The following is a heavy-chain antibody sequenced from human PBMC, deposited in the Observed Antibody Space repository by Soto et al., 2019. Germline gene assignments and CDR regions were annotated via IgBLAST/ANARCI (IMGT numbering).Heavy chain of an antibody. Sequence: PSETLSLTCTVSGGSISSGGYYWSWIRQHPGKGLEWIGYIYYSGSTYYNPSLKSRVTISVDTSKNQFSLRLSSVTAADTAVYYCARVWYDSRGYYPDYWGQGTLVTVSS. J-gene: IGHJ4*02. CDR1: GGSISSGGYY. V-gene: IGHV4-31*03. CDR2: IYYSGST. D-gene: IGHD3-22*01. CDR3: ARVWYDSRGYYPDY.